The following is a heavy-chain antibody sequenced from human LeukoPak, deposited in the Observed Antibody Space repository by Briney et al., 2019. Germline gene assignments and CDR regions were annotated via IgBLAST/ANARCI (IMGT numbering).Heavy chain of an antibody. CDR1: GGSFSGYY. CDR3: ARSEIRFLEWFAEDAFDI. CDR2: INHSGST. D-gene: IGHD3-3*01. J-gene: IGHJ3*02. Sequence: PSETLSLTCAVYGGSFSGYYWSWIRQPPGKGLEWIGEINHSGSTNYNPSLTSRVTISVDTSKNQFSLKLSSVTAADTAVYYCARSEIRFLEWFAEDAFDIWGQGTMVTVSS. V-gene: IGHV4-34*01.